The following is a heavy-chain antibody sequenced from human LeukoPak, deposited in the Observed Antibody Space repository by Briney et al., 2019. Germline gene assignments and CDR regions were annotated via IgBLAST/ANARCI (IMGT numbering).Heavy chain of an antibody. CDR3: ARDVVQ. D-gene: IGHD2-21*01. J-gene: IGHJ4*02. CDR1: GFTVSSNY. Sequence: GESLKISCAASGFTVSSNYMSWVRQAPGKGLEWVSVIYSGGSTYYADSVKGRFTISRDNSKNTLYLQMNSLRAEDTAVYYCARDVVQWGQGTLVTVSS. V-gene: IGHV3-53*01. CDR2: IYSGGST.